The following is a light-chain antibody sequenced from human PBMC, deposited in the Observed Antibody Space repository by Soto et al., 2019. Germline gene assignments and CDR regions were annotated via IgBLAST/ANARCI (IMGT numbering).Light chain of an antibody. CDR3: QQYYSWPLT. Sequence: ETVMTQSPATLSVSPGEGATLSCRASQSVGGKLAWYQQKPGQAPRLLIYGVSTRATGIPARFSGSGSGTEFTLTISNLQSEDFAVYYCQQYYSWPLTFGGGTKVDIK. J-gene: IGKJ4*01. V-gene: IGKV3-15*01. CDR1: QSVGGK. CDR2: GVS.